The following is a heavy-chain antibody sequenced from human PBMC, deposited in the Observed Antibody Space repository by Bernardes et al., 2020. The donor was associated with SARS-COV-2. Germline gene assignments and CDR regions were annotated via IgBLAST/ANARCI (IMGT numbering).Heavy chain of an antibody. J-gene: IGHJ4*02. CDR3: VHRPYLSAYFIDC. CDR2: IYWDDDK. V-gene: IGHV2-5*02. CDR1: GFSLSTRGVG. Sequence: SGPTLVKPTQTLTLTCTFSGFSLSTRGVGVGWIRQSPGKALECLVIIYWDDDKRFSPSLKNRVSITKDTSKNQVVLRMTNMDPVDTATYYCVHRPYLSAYFIDCRGQGAPVTVSS. D-gene: IGHD2-21*01.